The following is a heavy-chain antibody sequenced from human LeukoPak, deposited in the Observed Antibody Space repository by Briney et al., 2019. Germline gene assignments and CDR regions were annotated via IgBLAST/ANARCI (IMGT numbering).Heavy chain of an antibody. Sequence: PSETLSLTCTVSGGSISSYYWSWIRQPPGKGLEWIGYIYYSGSTNYNPSLKSRVTISVDTSKNQFSLKLSSVTAADTAVYYCARAPRWLQFDYWGQGTLVTVSS. V-gene: IGHV4-59*08. D-gene: IGHD5-24*01. CDR3: ARAPRWLQFDY. CDR2: IYYSGST. CDR1: GGSISSYY. J-gene: IGHJ4*02.